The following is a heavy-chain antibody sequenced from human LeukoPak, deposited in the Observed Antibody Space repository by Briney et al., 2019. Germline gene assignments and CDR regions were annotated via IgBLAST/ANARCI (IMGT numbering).Heavy chain of an antibody. Sequence: GGSLRLSCSASGFTFSSYAMHWVRQAPGKGLEYVSAISSNGGSTYYADSVKGRFTISRDNSKNTLYLQMNSLRAEDTAVYYCARVLEMATNFDYWGQGTLVTVSS. CDR2: ISSNGGST. D-gene: IGHD5-24*01. CDR1: GFTFSSYA. J-gene: IGHJ4*02. V-gene: IGHV3-64*04. CDR3: ARVLEMATNFDY.